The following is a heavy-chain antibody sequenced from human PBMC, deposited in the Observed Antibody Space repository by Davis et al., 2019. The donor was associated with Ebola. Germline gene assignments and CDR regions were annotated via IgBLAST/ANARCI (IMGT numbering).Heavy chain of an antibody. J-gene: IGHJ3*02. CDR2: IIPIFGTA. V-gene: IGHV1-69*06. CDR3: ARVSSSSAGAFDI. D-gene: IGHD6-13*01. CDR1: GGTFSSYA. Sequence: SVKVSCKASGGTFSSYAISWVRQAPGQGLEWMGGIIPIFGTANYAQKFQGRVTITADKSTSTAYMELSSLRSEDTAVYYCARVSSSSAGAFDIWGQGTMVTVSS.